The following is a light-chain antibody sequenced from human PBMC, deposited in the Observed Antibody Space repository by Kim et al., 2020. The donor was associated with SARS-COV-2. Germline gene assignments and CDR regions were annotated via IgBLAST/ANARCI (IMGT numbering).Light chain of an antibody. CDR2: GAS. Sequence: EIVLTQSPGTLSLSPGERATLSCRASQSVSSSYLAGYQQKPGQAPRLLIYGASSRATGIPDRFSGSGSGTDFTLTISRLEPEDFAVYYCQQYGSSPPYTFGQGTKLEI. CDR1: QSVSSSY. CDR3: QQYGSSPPYT. J-gene: IGKJ2*01. V-gene: IGKV3-20*01.